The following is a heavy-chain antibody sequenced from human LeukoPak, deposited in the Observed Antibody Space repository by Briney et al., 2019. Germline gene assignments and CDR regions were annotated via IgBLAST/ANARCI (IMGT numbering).Heavy chain of an antibody. CDR2: INPSGGST. Sequence: ASVKVSCKASGYTFTSYYMHWVRQAPGQGLEWMGIINPSGGSTSYAQKFQGRVTMTRDTSTSTVYMELSSLISEDTAVYYCASLTVGATLFDNWGQETLVTVSS. CDR3: ASLTVGATLFDN. D-gene: IGHD1-26*01. J-gene: IGHJ4*02. V-gene: IGHV1-46*01. CDR1: GYTFTSYY.